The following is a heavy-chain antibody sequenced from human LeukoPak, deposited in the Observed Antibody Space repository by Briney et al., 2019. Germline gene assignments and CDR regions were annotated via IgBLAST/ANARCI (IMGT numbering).Heavy chain of an antibody. CDR1: GFSFSDYG. V-gene: IGHV3-30*02. Sequence: GGSLRLSCVGSGFSFSDYGLNWVRQAPGKGLEWVAFIRYDGSTKYYADSVKGRFTISRDNAKTTLYLQMNSLRAEDTAVYFCAKVGATAGTLRIEYFQHWGQGTLVTVSS. CDR2: IRYDGSTK. CDR3: AKVGATAGTLRIEYFQH. J-gene: IGHJ1*01. D-gene: IGHD6-13*01.